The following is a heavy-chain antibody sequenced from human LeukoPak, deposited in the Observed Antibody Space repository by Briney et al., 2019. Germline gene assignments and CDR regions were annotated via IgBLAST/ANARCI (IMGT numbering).Heavy chain of an antibody. V-gene: IGHV1-69*13. CDR3: ARGLVRGVHYYFDY. D-gene: IGHD3-10*01. Sequence: SVKVSCKASGGTFSSYAISWVRPAPGQGLEWMGGIIPIFGTANYAQKFQGRVTITADESTSTAYMELSSLRSEDTAVYYCARGLVRGVHYYFDYWGQGTLVTVSS. CDR2: IIPIFGTA. CDR1: GGTFSSYA. J-gene: IGHJ4*02.